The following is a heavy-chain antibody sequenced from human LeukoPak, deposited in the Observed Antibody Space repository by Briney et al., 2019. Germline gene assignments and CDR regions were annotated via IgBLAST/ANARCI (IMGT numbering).Heavy chain of an antibody. CDR2: IYYSGST. CDR3: ARHLKLLWFGELTGGYYFDY. CDR1: GGSISSSSYY. D-gene: IGHD3-10*01. Sequence: SETLSLTCTVSGGSISSSSYYWGWIRQPPGKGLEWIGSIYYSGSTYYNPSLKSRVTISVDTSKNQFSLKLSSVTAADTAVYYCARHLKLLWFGELTGGYYFDYWGQGTLVTVSS. V-gene: IGHV4-39*01. J-gene: IGHJ4*02.